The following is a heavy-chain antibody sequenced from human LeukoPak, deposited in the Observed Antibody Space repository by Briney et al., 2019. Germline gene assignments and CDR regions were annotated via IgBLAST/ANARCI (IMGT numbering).Heavy chain of an antibody. D-gene: IGHD2-8*01. V-gene: IGHV3-48*01. Sequence: GGSLRLSCAASGFTFSTYSMNWVRQAPGKGLEWVSYISSGGSTTHDADSVKGRFTISRDNSKNTLYLQMNSLRAEDTAVYYCAKDTSIGRYCTNGVCSPFDYWGQGTLVTVSS. CDR3: AKDTSIGRYCTNGVCSPFDY. CDR1: GFTFSTYS. J-gene: IGHJ4*02. CDR2: ISSGGSTT.